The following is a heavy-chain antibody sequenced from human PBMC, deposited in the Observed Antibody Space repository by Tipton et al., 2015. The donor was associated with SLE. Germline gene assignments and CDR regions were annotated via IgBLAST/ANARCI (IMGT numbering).Heavy chain of an antibody. Sequence: TLSLTCTVSGGSIISSSHYWGWIRQPPGKGLEYIGSIYYSGSPYYNPSLKSRVTISVDTSKNQFSLKLASVTAADTAMYYCARFERIMIQFGGVTITPGGVDYWGQGTLVTVSS. V-gene: IGHV4-39*07. CDR3: ARFERIMIQFGGVTITPGGVDY. CDR2: IYYSGSP. CDR1: GGSIISSSHY. J-gene: IGHJ4*02. D-gene: IGHD3-16*01.